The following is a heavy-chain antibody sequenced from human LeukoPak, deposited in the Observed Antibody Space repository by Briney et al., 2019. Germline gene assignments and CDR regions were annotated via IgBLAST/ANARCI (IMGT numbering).Heavy chain of an antibody. Sequence: GSLRLSCAASGFTVSSNYMSWVRQAPGKGLEWVSVIYSGGSTYYADSVKGRFTISRDNSKNTLYLQMNSLRAEDTAVYYCARASVVTQYGMDVWGQGTTVTVSS. CDR1: GFTVSSNY. CDR3: ARASVVTQYGMDV. D-gene: IGHD4-23*01. J-gene: IGHJ6*02. V-gene: IGHV3-66*01. CDR2: IYSGGST.